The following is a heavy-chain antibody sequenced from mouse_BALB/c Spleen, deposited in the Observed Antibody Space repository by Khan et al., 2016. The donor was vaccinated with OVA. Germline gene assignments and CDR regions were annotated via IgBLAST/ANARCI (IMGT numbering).Heavy chain of an antibody. J-gene: IGHJ4*01. V-gene: IGHV5-9-3*01. Sequence: EVELVESGGGVVKPGGSLKLSCSASGFTFSSFAMSWVRQTPEKRLEWVATISSGGHYTFYPDSVKGRFTISRDNARHTLYLQMSSLRSEDTAMYYCARSLFDYYAMDYWGQGTSVTVSS. CDR1: GFTFSSFA. CDR3: ARSLFDYYAMDY. CDR2: ISSGGHYT.